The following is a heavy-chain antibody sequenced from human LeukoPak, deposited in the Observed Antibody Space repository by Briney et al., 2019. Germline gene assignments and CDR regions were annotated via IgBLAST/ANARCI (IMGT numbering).Heavy chain of an antibody. J-gene: IGHJ4*02. Sequence: PSETLSLTCTVSGGSISSSSYYWGWIRQPPGKGLEWIGSIYYSGSTYYNPSLKSRVTISVDTSKNQFSLKLSSVTAADTAVYYCAREAIFEMATITFDYWGQGTLVTVSS. CDR1: GGSISSSSYY. CDR2: IYYSGST. D-gene: IGHD5-24*01. V-gene: IGHV4-39*07. CDR3: AREAIFEMATITFDY.